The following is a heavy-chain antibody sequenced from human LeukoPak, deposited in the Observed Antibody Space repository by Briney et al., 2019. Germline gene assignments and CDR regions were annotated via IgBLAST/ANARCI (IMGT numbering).Heavy chain of an antibody. CDR2: IIPIFGTA. D-gene: IGHD4-17*01. CDR3: ARAGAAFYGDYAFDY. CDR1: GGTFSSYA. J-gene: IGHJ4*02. V-gene: IGHV1-69*13. Sequence: GVSVKVSCKASGGTFSSYAISWVRQAPGQGLEWMGGIIPIFGTANYAQKFQGRVTITADGSTSTAYMELSSLRSEDTAVYYCARAGAAFYGDYAFDYWGQGTLVTVSS.